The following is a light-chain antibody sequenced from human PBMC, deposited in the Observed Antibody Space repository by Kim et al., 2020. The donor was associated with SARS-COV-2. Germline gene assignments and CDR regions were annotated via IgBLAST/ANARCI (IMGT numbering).Light chain of an antibody. Sequence: DIVMTQSPDSLAVSLGERATINCKSSQSVLYSSNNKNYLAWYQQKPGQSPKLLIYWASTRESGVPDRFSGSGSGTDFTLTISSLQAEDVAVYYCQQYYNTPLTFGGGTEVDIK. CDR2: WAS. V-gene: IGKV4-1*01. CDR3: QQYYNTPLT. CDR1: QSVLYSSNNKNY. J-gene: IGKJ4*01.